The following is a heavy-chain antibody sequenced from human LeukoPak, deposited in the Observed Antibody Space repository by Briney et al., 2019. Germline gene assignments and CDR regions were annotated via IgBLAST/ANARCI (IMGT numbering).Heavy chain of an antibody. V-gene: IGHV3-7*01. CDR3: ASGGGWVFFN. J-gene: IGHJ4*02. CDR2: ISHDGSEK. CDR1: GFPFSSHW. Sequence: PGGSLRLSCAASGFPFSSHWLSWFRQSPGKGLEWVAHISHDGSEKHYVDSVKGRFTNSRDNARNSQFLQMNGLRVDDTAVYYCASGGGWVFFNWGQGTLVTVSS. D-gene: IGHD6-19*01.